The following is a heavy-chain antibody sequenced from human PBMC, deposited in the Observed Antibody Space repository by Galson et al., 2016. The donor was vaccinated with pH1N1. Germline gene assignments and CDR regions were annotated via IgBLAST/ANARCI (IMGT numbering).Heavy chain of an antibody. V-gene: IGHV5-51*03. CDR1: GYSFTSYW. CDR2: VNPGGSTI. J-gene: IGHJ3*02. D-gene: IGHD4-17*01. CDR3: ARQYDFGDYRGDAFDI. Sequence: QSGAEVKKPGESLKISCKASGYSFTSYWIAWVRQVPGKGLEWVGVVNPGGSTIRYSPPFQGQVTISNDKSINTAYLQWISLKASDTPTYYCARQYDFGDYRGDAFDIWGQGTMVTVSS.